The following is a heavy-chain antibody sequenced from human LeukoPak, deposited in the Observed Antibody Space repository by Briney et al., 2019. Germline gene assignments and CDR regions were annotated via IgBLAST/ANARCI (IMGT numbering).Heavy chain of an antibody. CDR2: INQDGSEK. Sequence: GGSPRLSCGASGFTFSSDWMSWVRQAPGKGLEWVANINQDGSEKYYVDSVKGRFTISRDNGKNSLYLQMNSLRAEDTAVYYCARDDYYGSGANWFDPWGQGTLVTVSS. D-gene: IGHD3-10*01. CDR1: GFTFSSDW. CDR3: ARDDYYGSGANWFDP. V-gene: IGHV3-7*01. J-gene: IGHJ5*02.